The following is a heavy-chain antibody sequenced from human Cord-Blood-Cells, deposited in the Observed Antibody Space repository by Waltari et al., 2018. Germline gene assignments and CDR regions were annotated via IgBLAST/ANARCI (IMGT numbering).Heavy chain of an antibody. CDR3: ARGPGYCSSTSCYWYFDL. V-gene: IGHV4-38-2*01. D-gene: IGHD2-2*01. CDR2: IYHSGST. Sequence: QVQLQESGPGLVKPSETLSLTCAVSGYSISSGYYWGWIRQPPGKGLEWIGYIYHSGSTYYNPSLKSRVTISVDRSKNQFSLKLSSVTAADTAVYYCARGPGYCSSTSCYWYFDLWGRGTLVTVSS. J-gene: IGHJ2*01. CDR1: GYSISSGYY.